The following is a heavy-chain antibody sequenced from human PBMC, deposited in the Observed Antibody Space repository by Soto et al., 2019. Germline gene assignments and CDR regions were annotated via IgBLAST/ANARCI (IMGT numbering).Heavy chain of an antibody. J-gene: IGHJ4*02. V-gene: IGHV1-3*01. CDR1: GYTFTSYA. CDR3: ARSIVVVSALDY. Sequence: ASVKVSCKASGYTFTSYAMHWVRQAPGQRLGWMGWINAGNGNKKYSQKFQGRVTITRDTSASTAYMELSSLRSEDTAVYYCARSIVVVSALDYWGQGTLVTVSS. CDR2: INAGNGNK. D-gene: IGHD2-21*02.